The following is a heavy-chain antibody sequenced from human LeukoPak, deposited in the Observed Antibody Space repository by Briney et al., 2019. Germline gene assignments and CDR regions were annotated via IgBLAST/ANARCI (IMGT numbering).Heavy chain of an antibody. V-gene: IGHV4-61*02. CDR3: AREPWEMYGSGSYYNGDAFDI. J-gene: IGHJ3*02. CDR1: GGSISSGDYY. CDR2: IYTSGST. Sequence: NPSETLSLTCTVSGGSISSGDYYWSWIRQPAGKGLEWIGRIYTSGSTNYNPSLKSRVTISVDTSKNQFSLKLSSVTAADTAVYYCAREPWEMYGSGSYYNGDAFDIWGQGTMVTVSS. D-gene: IGHD3-10*01.